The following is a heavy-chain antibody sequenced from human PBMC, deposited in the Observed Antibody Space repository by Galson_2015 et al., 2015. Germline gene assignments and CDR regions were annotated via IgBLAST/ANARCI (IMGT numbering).Heavy chain of an antibody. CDR2: IRSKAYGGTT. Sequence: SLRLSCAASGFSFGDYAMSWVRQAPGRGLEWVGFIRSKAYGGTTEYAASVRGRFTISRDDSKSIAYLQMNSLKTDDTAVYYCMATIPSHAFDIWGQGTMVTVSS. V-gene: IGHV3-49*04. CDR3: MATIPSHAFDI. D-gene: IGHD5-12*01. CDR1: GFSFGDYA. J-gene: IGHJ3*02.